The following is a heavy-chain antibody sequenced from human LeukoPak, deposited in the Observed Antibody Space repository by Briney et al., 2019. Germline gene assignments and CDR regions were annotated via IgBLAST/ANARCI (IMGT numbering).Heavy chain of an antibody. CDR2: IYHSGST. D-gene: IGHD5-18*01. V-gene: IGHV4-38-2*02. Sequence: TSETLSLTCTVSGYSISSGFYWGWIRQPPGKGLEWIGSIYHSGSTHYNSSLKSRVTISVDTSKNQFSLKLSSVTAADTAVYYCARTPRGYSLNFDYWGQGTLVTVSS. CDR1: GYSISSGFY. J-gene: IGHJ4*02. CDR3: ARTPRGYSLNFDY.